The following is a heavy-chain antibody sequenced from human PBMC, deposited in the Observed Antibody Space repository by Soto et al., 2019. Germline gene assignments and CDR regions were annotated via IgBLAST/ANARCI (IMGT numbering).Heavy chain of an antibody. CDR1: GFTFSSYG. CDR2: ISFDGVLK. D-gene: IGHD3-22*01. J-gene: IGHJ4*02. V-gene: IGHV3-30*18. CDR3: AKDAGIGYYYDSSGYYGPTN. Sequence: PGGSLRLSCAASGFTFSSYGMHWVRQAPGKGLEWVAVISFDGVLKYYADSVKGRFTTSRDNSKNTLFLQMNSLTAEDMAVYYCAKDAGIGYYYDSSGYYGPTNWGQGTLVTVSS.